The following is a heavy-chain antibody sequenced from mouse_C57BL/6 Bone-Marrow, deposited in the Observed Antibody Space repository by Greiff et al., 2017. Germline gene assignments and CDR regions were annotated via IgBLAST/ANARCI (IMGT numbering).Heavy chain of an antibody. CDR2: IYPGSGST. CDR1: GYTFTSYW. D-gene: IGHD2-10*01. Sequence: QVQLKQPGAELVKPGASVKMSCKASGYTFTSYWITWVKQRPGQGLEWIGDIYPGSGSTNYNEKFKSKATLTVDKSSSTAYMQLSSLTSEDSAVYYCATYYGAMDYWGQGTSVTVSS. V-gene: IGHV1-55*01. CDR3: ATYYGAMDY. J-gene: IGHJ4*01.